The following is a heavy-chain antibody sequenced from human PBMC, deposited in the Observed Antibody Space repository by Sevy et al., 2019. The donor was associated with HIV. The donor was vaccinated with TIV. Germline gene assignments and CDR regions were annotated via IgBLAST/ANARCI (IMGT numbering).Heavy chain of an antibody. CDR1: GFTFSDYY. V-gene: IGHV3-11*01. CDR2: ISSSGSTI. J-gene: IGHJ6*02. CDR3: AKVLARGVAVAGTAWGMDV. D-gene: IGHD6-19*01. Sequence: GGSLRLSCAASGFTFSDYYMSWVRQAPGKGLEWVSYISSSGSTIYYADSVKGRFTISRDNAKNSLYLQMNSLRAEDTAVYYCAKVLARGVAVAGTAWGMDVWGQGTTVTVSS.